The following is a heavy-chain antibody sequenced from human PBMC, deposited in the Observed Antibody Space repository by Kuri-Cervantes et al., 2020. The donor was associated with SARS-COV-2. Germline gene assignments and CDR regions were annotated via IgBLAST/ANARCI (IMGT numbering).Heavy chain of an antibody. Sequence: GGSLRLSCAASGFTFDDYGMSWVRQAPGKGLEWVSGINWNGGSTGYADSVKGRFTISRDNAKNSLYLQMNSLRAEDTALYYCARNFKSSSSLYYYYMDVWGKGTTVTVSS. CDR2: INWNGGST. J-gene: IGHJ6*03. D-gene: IGHD6-6*01. CDR1: GFTFDDYG. V-gene: IGHV3-20*04. CDR3: ARNFKSSSSLYYYYMDV.